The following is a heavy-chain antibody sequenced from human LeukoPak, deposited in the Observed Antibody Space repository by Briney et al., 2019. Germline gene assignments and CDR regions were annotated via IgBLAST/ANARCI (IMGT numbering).Heavy chain of an antibody. Sequence: SETLSLTCAVYGGSFSGYYWSWIRQPPGKGLEWIGEINHSGSTNYNPSLKSRVTISVDTSKNQFSLKLSSVTAADTAVYYCAKSDGAHTSHYYYYMDVWGKGTTVTVSS. CDR1: GGSFSGYY. CDR2: INHSGST. CDR3: AKSDGAHTSHYYYYMDV. D-gene: IGHD3-10*01. V-gene: IGHV4-34*01. J-gene: IGHJ6*03.